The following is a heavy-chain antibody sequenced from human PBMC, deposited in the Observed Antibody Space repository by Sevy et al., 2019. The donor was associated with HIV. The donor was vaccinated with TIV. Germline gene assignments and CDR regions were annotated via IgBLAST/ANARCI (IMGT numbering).Heavy chain of an antibody. CDR2: IWYDGTNK. CDR3: VREAFCSSATCYRPY. CDR1: GFTFSTYD. J-gene: IGHJ4*02. D-gene: IGHD2-2*01. Sequence: GESLKISCAASGFTFSTYDMHWVRQAPGKGLEWVALIWYDGTNKYYADSVKGRFIISRDTSQNTVFLHMNSLRAEDTAVYYCVREAFCSSATCYRPYWGQGTLVTVSS. V-gene: IGHV3-33*01.